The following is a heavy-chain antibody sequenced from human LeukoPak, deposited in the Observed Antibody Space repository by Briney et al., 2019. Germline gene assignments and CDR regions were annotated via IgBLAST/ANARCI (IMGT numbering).Heavy chain of an antibody. CDR3: AKEIAVAGLGY. CDR2: ISWNSGSI. V-gene: IGHV3-9*01. J-gene: IGHJ4*02. D-gene: IGHD6-19*01. Sequence: PGGSLRLSCAASGFTFSSYGMHWVRQAPGKGLEWVSGISWNSGSIGYADSVKGRFTISRDNAKNSLYLQMNSLRAEDTALYYCAKEIAVAGLGYWGQGTLVTVSS. CDR1: GFTFSSYG.